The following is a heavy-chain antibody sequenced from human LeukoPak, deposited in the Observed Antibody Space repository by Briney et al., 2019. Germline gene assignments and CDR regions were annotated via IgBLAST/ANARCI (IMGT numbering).Heavy chain of an antibody. D-gene: IGHD3-9*01. CDR3: ARRAFDYWYFDL. V-gene: IGHV5-51*01. Sequence: GESLKISCKDSGYSFAIYWIAWVRQMPGKGLEWMGIIYPGDSDTRYSPSFQGQVTITADKSISTAYLRWNSLKASDTATYYCARRAFDYWYFDLWGRGTLVTVSS. J-gene: IGHJ2*01. CDR2: IYPGDSDT. CDR1: GYSFAIYW.